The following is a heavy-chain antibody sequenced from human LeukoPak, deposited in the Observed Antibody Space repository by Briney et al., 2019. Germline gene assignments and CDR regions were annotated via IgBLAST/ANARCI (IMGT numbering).Heavy chain of an antibody. CDR3: ATAQVTTSGTDFDY. CDR2: FDPEDGET. D-gene: IGHD4-17*01. Sequence: ASVKVSCKVSGYTLTELSMHWVRQAPGKGLEWMGGFDPEDGETIYAQKFQGRVTMTEDTSTDTAYMELSSPRSEDTAVYYCATAQVTTSGTDFDYWGQGTLVTVSS. V-gene: IGHV1-24*01. CDR1: GYTLTELS. J-gene: IGHJ4*02.